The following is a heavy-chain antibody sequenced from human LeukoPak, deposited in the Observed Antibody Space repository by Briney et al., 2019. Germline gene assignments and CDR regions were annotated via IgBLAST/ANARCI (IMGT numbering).Heavy chain of an antibody. V-gene: IGHV4-30-4*01. J-gene: IGHJ4*02. D-gene: IGHD3-10*01. CDR3: AKRNGWFGSLSRQYYFDY. Sequence: SETLSLTCTVSGGSISSGDYYWSWIRQPPGKGLQWIGYIHYSGSTYYNPSLKSRVTISVDTSKNQFSLKLSSVTAADTAVYYCAKRNGWFGSLSRQYYFDYWGQGTLVTVSS. CDR1: GGSISSGDYY. CDR2: IHYSGST.